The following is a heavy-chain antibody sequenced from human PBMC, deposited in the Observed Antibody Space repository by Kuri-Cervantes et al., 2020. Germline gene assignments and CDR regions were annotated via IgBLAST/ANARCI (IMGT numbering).Heavy chain of an antibody. V-gene: IGHV3-23*01. CDR2: ISGSGGST. CDR3: AKDPSRLLQLMGRGWDYYYYYGMDV. D-gene: IGHD5-24*01. J-gene: IGHJ6*02. Sequence: GGSLRLSCAASGFTFSSYAMSWVRQAPGKGLEWVSAISGSGGSTYYADSVKGRFTISRDNSKNTLYLQMNSLRAEDTAVYYCAKDPSRLLQLMGRGWDYYYYYGMDVWGQGTTVTVSS. CDR1: GFTFSSYA.